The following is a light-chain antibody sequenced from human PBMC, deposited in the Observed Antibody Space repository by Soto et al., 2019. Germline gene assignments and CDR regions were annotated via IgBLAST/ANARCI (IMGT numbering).Light chain of an antibody. CDR3: CSYAGSYSDV. CDR2: DVS. V-gene: IGLV2-11*01. J-gene: IGLJ1*01. Sequence: QSALTQPRSVSGSPGQSVTISCSGTSSDVGGYDYVSWYQHHPGKAPKLMIYDVSKRPSGVRDRFSGSKSGSTASLTISGLQAEDEADYYCCSYAGSYSDVFGTGTKVTVL. CDR1: SSDVGGYDY.